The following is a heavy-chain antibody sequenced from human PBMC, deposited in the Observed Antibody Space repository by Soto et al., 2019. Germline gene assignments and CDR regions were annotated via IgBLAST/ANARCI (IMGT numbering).Heavy chain of an antibody. J-gene: IGHJ4*02. Sequence: PLETLSLTCTVSGGSISSSSYYWGWIRQPPGKGLEWIGSIYYSGSTYYNPSLKSRVTMSVDTSKNQISLKLSSVTAADTAVYYCTRANWYSEYWGQGTLVTVSS. CDR2: IYYSGST. CDR1: GGSISSSSYY. CDR3: TRANWYSEY. V-gene: IGHV4-39*07. D-gene: IGHD7-27*01.